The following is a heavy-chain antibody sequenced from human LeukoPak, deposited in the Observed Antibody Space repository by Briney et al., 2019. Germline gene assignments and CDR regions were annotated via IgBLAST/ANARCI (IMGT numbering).Heavy chain of an antibody. CDR3: ARSQNYYGSGDY. J-gene: IGHJ4*02. CDR2: IYYTGST. V-gene: IGHV4-61*03. Sequence: SETLSLTCIVSGDSVSNGNYYWSWLRQHPGKALEWIGYIYYTGSTYYNPSLEGRVTISVDTSRNHFSVKLNSVTAADTAVYYCARSQNYYGSGDYWSQGTLVTVSS. CDR1: GDSVSNGNYY. D-gene: IGHD3-10*01.